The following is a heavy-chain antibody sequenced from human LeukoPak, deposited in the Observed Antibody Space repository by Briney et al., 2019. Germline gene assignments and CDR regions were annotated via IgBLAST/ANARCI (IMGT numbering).Heavy chain of an antibody. CDR2: ISAYNGNT. J-gene: IGHJ2*01. Sequence: ASVKVSCKASGYTFTSYGISWVRQAPGQGLEWMGWISAYNGNTNYAQKLQGRVTMTTDTSTSTAYMELRSLRSDDTAVYYCARDPSIAVAATGWYFDFWGRGTLVTVSS. V-gene: IGHV1-18*01. CDR3: ARDPSIAVAATGWYFDF. D-gene: IGHD6-19*01. CDR1: GYTFTSYG.